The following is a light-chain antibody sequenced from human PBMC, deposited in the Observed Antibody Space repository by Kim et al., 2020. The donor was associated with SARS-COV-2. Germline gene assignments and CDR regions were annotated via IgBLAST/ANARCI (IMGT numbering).Light chain of an antibody. CDR1: KLGNKY. CDR3: QAWDNSIYVV. Sequence: VSPGQTFSITCSGDKLGNKYACWYQQKAGQSPVLVIYQNRKRPSGIPERFSGSNSGNTATLTISGTQAVDEADYYCQAWDNSIYVVFGGGTQLTVL. V-gene: IGLV3-1*01. J-gene: IGLJ2*01. CDR2: QNR.